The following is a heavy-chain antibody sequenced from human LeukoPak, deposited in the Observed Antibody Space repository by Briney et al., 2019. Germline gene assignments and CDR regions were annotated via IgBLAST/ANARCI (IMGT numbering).Heavy chain of an antibody. CDR2: IYYSGST. CDR3: ARDLGLSGAIEGGFDY. J-gene: IGHJ4*02. CDR1: GGSISSYY. Sequence: SETLSLTCTVSGGSISSYYWSWIRQPPGKGLEWSGYIYYSGSTNYNPSLKSRVTISVDTSKNQFSLKLSSVTAADTAVYYCARDLGLSGAIEGGFDYWGQGTLVTVSS. D-gene: IGHD1-26*01. V-gene: IGHV4-59*01.